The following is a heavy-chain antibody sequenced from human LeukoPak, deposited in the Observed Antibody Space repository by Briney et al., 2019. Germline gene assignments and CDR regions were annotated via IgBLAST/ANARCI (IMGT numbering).Heavy chain of an antibody. J-gene: IGHJ5*02. CDR3: AKDRYDILTGYYPVGNWFDP. D-gene: IGHD3-9*01. CDR1: GFTVSSNY. V-gene: IGHV3-53*01. Sequence: PGGSLRLSCAASGFTVSSNYMSWVRQTPGKGLEWVSVIYSGGSTYYADSVKGRFTISRDNSKNTLYLQMNSLRAEDTAVYYCAKDRYDILTGYYPVGNWFDPWGQGTLVTVSS. CDR2: IYSGGST.